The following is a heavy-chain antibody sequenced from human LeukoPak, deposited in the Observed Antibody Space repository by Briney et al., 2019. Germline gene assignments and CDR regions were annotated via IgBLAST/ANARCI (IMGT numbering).Heavy chain of an antibody. J-gene: IGHJ4*02. CDR2: ITGGGGT. CDR3: ARGRSTTTIFDY. D-gene: IGHD5-12*01. V-gene: IGHV3-53*01. CDR1: GFTVSSLF. Sequence: GRSLRLSCAASGFTVSSLFMSWVRQAPGKGLLFVSLITGGGGTQYADSVKGRFTISRDNSKNTLFLQMNSLRAEDTAVYYCARGRSTTTIFDYWGQGSLVTVSS.